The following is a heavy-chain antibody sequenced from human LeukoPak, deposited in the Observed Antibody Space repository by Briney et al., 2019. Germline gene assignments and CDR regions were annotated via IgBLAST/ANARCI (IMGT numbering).Heavy chain of an antibody. CDR3: VKAATSQLALNYYFDS. D-gene: IGHD5-24*01. J-gene: IGHJ4*02. V-gene: IGHV3-23*01. CDR2: ISGSGATT. Sequence: PGGSLRLSCVASRFTFSYYAMSWVRQAPGKGLEWVSGISGSGATTYNADSVKGRFTISRDNSKNTLYLQMNSLRAEDTALYYCVKAATSQLALNYYFDSWGQGTLVTVSS. CDR1: RFTFSYYA.